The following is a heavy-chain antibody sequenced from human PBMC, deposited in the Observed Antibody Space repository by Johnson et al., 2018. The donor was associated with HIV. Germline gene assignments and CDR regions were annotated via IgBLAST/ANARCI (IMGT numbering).Heavy chain of an antibody. CDR3: VRDRGTVVIWSDAFDM. J-gene: IGHJ3*02. Sequence: VQLVESGGGVVQPGRSLRLSCAASGFTFSSYAMSWVRQAPGKGLEWVSATTPSGGGTYYSDSVKGRFHISRDNAKNSLYLQMNSWRAEDTAVYSCVRDRGTVVIWSDAFDMWGQGTMVTVSS. CDR1: GFTFSSYA. CDR2: TTPSGGGT. V-gene: IGHV3-23*04. D-gene: IGHD3-22*01.